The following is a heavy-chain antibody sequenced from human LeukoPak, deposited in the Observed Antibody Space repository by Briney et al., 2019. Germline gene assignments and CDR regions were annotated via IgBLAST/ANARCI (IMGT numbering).Heavy chain of an antibody. CDR2: ITRSSTT. J-gene: IGHJ3*02. CDR3: VRVFYSGSGSDAFDI. D-gene: IGHD3-10*01. CDR1: GFTFSGHS. V-gene: IGHV3-48*01. Sequence: GGSLRLSCAASGFTFSGHSMNWVRQAPGKGLEWVSYITRSSTTYYAESLKGRFTISRDNAKNSLYLQMNSLRAEDTAIYYCVRVFYSGSGSDAFDIWGQGTMVTVSS.